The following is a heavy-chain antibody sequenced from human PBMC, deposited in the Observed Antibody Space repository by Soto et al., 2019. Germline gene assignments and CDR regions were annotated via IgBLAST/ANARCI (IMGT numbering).Heavy chain of an antibody. D-gene: IGHD4-4*01. V-gene: IGHV1-58*01. CDR2: IVVGSGNT. CDR1: GFTFTSSA. J-gene: IGHJ6*02. Sequence: SVKVSCKASGFTFTSSAVQWVRQARGQRLEWIGWIVVGSGNTNYAQKFQERVTITRDMSTSTAYMELSSLRSEDTAVYYCAAESSVTTGYYYYYGMDVWGQGTTVTVSS. CDR3: AAESSVTTGYYYYYGMDV.